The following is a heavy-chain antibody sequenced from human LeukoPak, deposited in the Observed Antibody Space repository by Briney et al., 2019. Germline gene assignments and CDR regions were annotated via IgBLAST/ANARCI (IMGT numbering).Heavy chain of an antibody. J-gene: IGHJ4*02. V-gene: IGHV4-38-2*01. Sequence: PSETLSLTCAVSGYSISSGYYWGWIRQPPGQGLEWIGSIYHSESTYYNPSLKSRVTISVDTSKNQFSLKLSSVTAADTAVYYRARTSSMVRGVIGGFLRYWGQGTLVTVSS. CDR3: ARTSSMVRGVIGGFLRY. CDR2: IYHSEST. CDR1: GYSISSGYY. D-gene: IGHD3-10*01.